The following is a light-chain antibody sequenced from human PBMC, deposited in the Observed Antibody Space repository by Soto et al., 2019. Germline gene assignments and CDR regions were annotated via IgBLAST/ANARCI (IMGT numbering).Light chain of an antibody. J-gene: IGLJ1*01. V-gene: IGLV2-23*02. CDR3: CSYAGSSTSYV. CDR2: EVS. Sequence: QCVLTQPASVTGSPGRSITISCTGTSSDVGSYNLVSWYQQHPGKAPKLMIYEVSKRPSGVSNRFSGSKSGNTASLTISGLQAEDEADYYCCSYAGSSTSYVFGTGTKVTVL. CDR1: SSDVGSYNL.